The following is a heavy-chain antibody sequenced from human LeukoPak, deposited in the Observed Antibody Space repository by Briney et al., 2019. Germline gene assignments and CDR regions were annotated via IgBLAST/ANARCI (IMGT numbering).Heavy chain of an antibody. CDR2: ISYDGSNK. Sequence: GGSLRLSWAASGFTFSSYAVHWVRQAPGRGLEWVAVISYDGSNKYYADSVKGRFSFSRDNSKNTLYLQMNSLRAEDTAVYYCARRYDGFDYWGQGTLVTVSS. D-gene: IGHD3-3*01. CDR3: ARRYDGFDY. CDR1: GFTFSSYA. V-gene: IGHV3-30-3*01. J-gene: IGHJ4*02.